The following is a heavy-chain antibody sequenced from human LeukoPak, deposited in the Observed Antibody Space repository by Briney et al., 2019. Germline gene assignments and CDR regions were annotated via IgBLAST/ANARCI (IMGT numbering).Heavy chain of an antibody. Sequence: SETLSLTCTVSGGSISSSRYYWGWIRQPPGKGLEWIGSIYYSGSTYYNPSLKSRVTISVDTSKNQFSLKLSSVTAADTAVYYCARARPVVNYYYMDVWGKGTTVTVSS. J-gene: IGHJ6*03. CDR3: ARARPVVNYYYMDV. CDR2: IYYSGST. CDR1: GGSISSSRYY. D-gene: IGHD2-2*01. V-gene: IGHV4-39*01.